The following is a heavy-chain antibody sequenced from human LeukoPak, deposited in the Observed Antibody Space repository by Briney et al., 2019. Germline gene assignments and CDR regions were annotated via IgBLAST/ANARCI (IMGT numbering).Heavy chain of an antibody. V-gene: IGHV4-39*01. CDR1: GGSISSSSYF. Sequence: SETLSLTCTVSGGSISSSSYFWGWIRQPSGKGLQWIGSIYYSGSTSYNPSLKSRVTTSLDPSKNQFSLRLSSVTDADTAVFYCARHVVSGSYFDYWGQGILVTVSS. D-gene: IGHD1-26*01. J-gene: IGHJ4*02. CDR3: ARHVVSGSYFDY. CDR2: IYYSGST.